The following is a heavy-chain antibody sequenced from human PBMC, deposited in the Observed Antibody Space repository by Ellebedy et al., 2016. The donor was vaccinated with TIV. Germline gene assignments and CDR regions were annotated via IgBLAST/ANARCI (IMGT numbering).Heavy chain of an antibody. D-gene: IGHD3-10*01. CDR1: GYTFTSYY. Sequence: AASVKVSCKASGYTFTSYYMHWVRQAPGQGLEWMGIINPSGGSTSYAQKLQGRVTMTRDTSTSKVYMELSSLRSEDTAVYYCAREEPYGSGTKDYGMDVWGQGTTVTVSS. V-gene: IGHV1-46*04. CDR3: AREEPYGSGTKDYGMDV. CDR2: INPSGGST. J-gene: IGHJ6*02.